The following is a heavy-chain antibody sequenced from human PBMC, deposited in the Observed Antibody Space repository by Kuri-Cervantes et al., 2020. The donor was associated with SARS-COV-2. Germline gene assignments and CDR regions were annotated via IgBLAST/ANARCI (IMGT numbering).Heavy chain of an antibody. D-gene: IGHD3-22*01. CDR1: YGTLTGYQ. CDR2: INHRGDT. J-gene: IGHJ6*03. CDR3: ARHMPGTAYYDTSGYYKRNYYYYMDV. V-gene: IGHV4-34*01. Sequence: SETLSLTCALYYGTLTGYQWSWIRQPPGKGLEWIGGINHRGDTYYNPSLEGRVTISRDTSENKFSLRLSSVTAADTAVYYCARHMPGTAYYDTSGYYKRNYYYYMDVWGKGTTVTVSS.